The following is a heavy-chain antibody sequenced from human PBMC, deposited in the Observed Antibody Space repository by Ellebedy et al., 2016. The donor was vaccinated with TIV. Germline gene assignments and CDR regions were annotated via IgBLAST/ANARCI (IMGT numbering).Heavy chain of an antibody. CDR3: ARGFDGSGSYYYYGMDV. V-gene: IGHV1-8*02. CDR2: MNPNSGNT. J-gene: IGHJ6*02. Sequence: AASVKVSCKASGYTFSAYYMHWARQAPGQGLEWMGWMNPNSGNTGYAQKFQGRVTMTRNTSISTAYMELSSLRSEDTAVYYCARGFDGSGSYYYYGMDVWGQGTRVTVSS. CDR1: GYTFSAYY. D-gene: IGHD3-10*01.